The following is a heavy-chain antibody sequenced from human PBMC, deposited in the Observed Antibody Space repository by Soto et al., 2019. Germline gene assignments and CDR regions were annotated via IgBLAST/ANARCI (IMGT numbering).Heavy chain of an antibody. CDR3: LRDYSGWFDF. V-gene: IGHV3-30-3*01. J-gene: IGHJ5*01. Sequence: ESGGGVVQPGRSLRLSCAASGFTFSSYPIHWVRQAPGKGLEWVGSISYDGTSEDFADSLRGRFTLSRDNSKNMLWLQMNSLRSEDTAVYYCLRDYSGWFDFWGQGTLVTVSS. CDR2: ISYDGTSE. D-gene: IGHD3-10*01. CDR1: GFTFSSYP.